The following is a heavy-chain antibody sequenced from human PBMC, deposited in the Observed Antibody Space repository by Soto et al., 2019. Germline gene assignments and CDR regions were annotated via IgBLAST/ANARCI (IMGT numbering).Heavy chain of an antibody. J-gene: IGHJ4*02. Sequence: LRLSCATSGFTFSDYYMSWIRQAPGKGLEWVSYIGTRGNTKYYADSVRGRFTISRDNAKNSLYLQMNSLRADDMAVYYCARDGTEYYGEYYDYWGQGIPVTVSS. D-gene: IGHD4-17*01. CDR1: GFTFSDYY. CDR2: IGTRGNTK. V-gene: IGHV3-11*01. CDR3: ARDGTEYYGEYYDY.